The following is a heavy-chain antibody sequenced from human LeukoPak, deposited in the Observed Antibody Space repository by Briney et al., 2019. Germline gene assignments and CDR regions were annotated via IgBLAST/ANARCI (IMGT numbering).Heavy chain of an antibody. D-gene: IGHD6-19*01. J-gene: IGHJ6*02. V-gene: IGHV1-8*02. CDR2: MIPNSGNT. CDR3: ARNGWLGYYYYGMDV. Sequence: ASVKVSCKASGYTFTSYGISWVRQATGQGLEWMGWMIPNSGNTGYAQKFQGRVTMTRNTSISTAYMELSSLRSEDTAVYYCARNGWLGYYYYGMDVWGQGTTVTVSS. CDR1: GYTFTSYG.